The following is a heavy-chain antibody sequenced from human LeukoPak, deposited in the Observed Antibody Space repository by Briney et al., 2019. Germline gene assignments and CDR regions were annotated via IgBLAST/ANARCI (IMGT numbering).Heavy chain of an antibody. Sequence: GGSLRLSCAASGFTFSSYGMHWVRQAPGKWLEWAAVIWYDGSNKYYADSVKGRFTISRDNSKNTLYLQMNSLRAEDAAVYYCAKEFSYKWFDPWGQGTLVTVSS. J-gene: IGHJ5*02. CDR1: GFTFSSYG. CDR2: IWYDGSNK. CDR3: AKEFSYKWFDP. V-gene: IGHV3-33*06.